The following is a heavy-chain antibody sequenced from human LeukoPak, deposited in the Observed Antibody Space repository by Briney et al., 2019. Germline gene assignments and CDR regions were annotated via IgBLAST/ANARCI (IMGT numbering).Heavy chain of an antibody. CDR1: GFTFSSYA. CDR3: SNAVVGATGGGSDY. CDR2: ISGSGGST. Sequence: GGSLRLSCAASGFTFSSYAMSWVRQAPGKGLEWVSAISGSGGSTYYADSVKGRFTISRDNSKNTLYLQMNSLRAEDSAVYCCSNAVVGATGGGSDYWGQGTLVTVSS. J-gene: IGHJ4*02. V-gene: IGHV3-23*01. D-gene: IGHD1-26*01.